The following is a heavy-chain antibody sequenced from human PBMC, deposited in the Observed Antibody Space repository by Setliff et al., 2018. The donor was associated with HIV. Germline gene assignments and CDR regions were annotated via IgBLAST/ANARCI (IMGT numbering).Heavy chain of an antibody. CDR3: ARGGYIAARFYYFDY. V-gene: IGHV4-39*07. CDR2: VYYTGST. Sequence: SETLSLTCTLSGGSVSSSGYYWGWLRQPPGQGPEWIGSVYYTGSTYYSLSLNSRVTISVDTSKNQFSLRLSSVTAADTAVYYCARGGYIAARFYYFDYWGQGLLVTVSS. CDR1: GGSVSSSGYY. D-gene: IGHD6-6*01. J-gene: IGHJ4*02.